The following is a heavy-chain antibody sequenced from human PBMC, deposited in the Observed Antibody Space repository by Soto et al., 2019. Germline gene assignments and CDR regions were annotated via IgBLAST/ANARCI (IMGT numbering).Heavy chain of an antibody. J-gene: IGHJ4*02. V-gene: IGHV1-46*01. Sequence: QVQLVQSGAEVKKPGASVKVSCKASGYTFTSYYMHWVRQAPGQGLEWMGIINPSGGSTSYAQKFQGRVTMTRDTSTSTVYMELSRLRSEDTAVYYCARAWAAAARGYYFDFWGQGTLVTVSS. CDR3: ARAWAAAARGYYFDF. D-gene: IGHD6-13*01. CDR1: GYTFTSYY. CDR2: INPSGGST.